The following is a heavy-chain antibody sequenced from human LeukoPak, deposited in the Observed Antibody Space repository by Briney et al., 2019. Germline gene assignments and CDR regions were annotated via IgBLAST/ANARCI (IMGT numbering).Heavy chain of an antibody. J-gene: IGHJ4*02. CDR3: ARRAHSSSWYYFDY. V-gene: IGHV4-4*07. D-gene: IGHD6-13*01. Sequence: SETLSLTCTVSGGSISSYYWTWIRQPAGKGLEWVGRTHPSGSTNYNPSLKSRATMSVDTSKNQFSLKLSSVTAADTAVYYCARRAHSSSWYYFDYWGQGTLVTVSS. CDR1: GGSISSYY. CDR2: THPSGST.